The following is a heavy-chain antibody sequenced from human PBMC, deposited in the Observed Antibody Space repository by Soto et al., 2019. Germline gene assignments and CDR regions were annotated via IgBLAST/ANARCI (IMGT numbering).Heavy chain of an antibody. CDR2: INAGNGNT. Sequence: ASAEIASTSSRYTVSISAVDVVLKAPGQRLEWMGWINAGNGNTKYSQKFQGRVTITRDTSASTAYMELSSLRSEDTAVYYCAREQDDNWFDPWGQGTLVTVSS. V-gene: IGHV1-3*01. CDR1: RYTVSISA. CDR3: AREQDDNWFDP. J-gene: IGHJ5*02. D-gene: IGHD2-15*01.